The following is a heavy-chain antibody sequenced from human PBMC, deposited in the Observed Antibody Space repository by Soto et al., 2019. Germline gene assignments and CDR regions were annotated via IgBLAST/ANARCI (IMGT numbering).Heavy chain of an antibody. CDR1: GYSFTSYW. J-gene: IGHJ6*02. CDR2: IYPGDSDT. Sequence: GESLKISCKGSGYSFTSYWIGWARQMPGKGLEWMGIIYPGDSDTRYSPSFQGQVTISADKSISTAYLQWSSLKASDTAMYYCASSHIVGAPYYYYGMDVWGQGTTVTVSS. D-gene: IGHD1-26*01. V-gene: IGHV5-51*01. CDR3: ASSHIVGAPYYYYGMDV.